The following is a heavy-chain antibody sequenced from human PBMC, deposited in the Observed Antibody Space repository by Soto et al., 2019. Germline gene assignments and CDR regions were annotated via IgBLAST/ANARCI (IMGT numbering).Heavy chain of an antibody. V-gene: IGHV3-23*01. CDR1: GFIFSNYA. CDR3: ARTDKYNSQSSGCANRFDY. D-gene: IGHD3-22*01. J-gene: IGHJ4*02. CDR2: FTSGGST. Sequence: EVQLLESGGDLVQPGGSLRLSCAASGFIFSNYAMTWVRQAPGKGPEWVSTFTSGGSTYYRDNVKGRFTISRDNSKNTLYLQMNSLRAEDTAVYYCARTDKYNSQSSGCANRFDYWGQGTVVTVSS.